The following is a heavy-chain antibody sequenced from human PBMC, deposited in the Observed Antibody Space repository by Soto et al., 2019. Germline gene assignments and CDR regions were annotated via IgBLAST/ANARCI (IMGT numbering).Heavy chain of an antibody. CDR3: ARDISSGWYEGADY. CDR1: GFTFSSYG. V-gene: IGHV3-33*01. Sequence: QVQLVESGGGVVQPGRSLRLSCAASGFTFSSYGMHWVRQAPGKGLEWVAVIWYDGSNKYYADSVKGRFTISRDNSKNTLSLQRNSLRAEDTAVYYCARDISSGWYEGADYWGQGTLVTFSS. CDR2: IWYDGSNK. J-gene: IGHJ4*02. D-gene: IGHD6-19*01.